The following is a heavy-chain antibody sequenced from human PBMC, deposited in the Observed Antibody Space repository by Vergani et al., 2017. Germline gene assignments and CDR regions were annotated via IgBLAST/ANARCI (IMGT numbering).Heavy chain of an antibody. V-gene: IGHV1-8*02. Sequence: QVQLVQSGAEVKKPGSSVKVSCKASGGTFSSYAISWVRQAPGQGLEWMGWMNPNSGNTGYAQKFQGRVTMTRNTSISTAYMELSSLRSEDTAVYYCAMTYYDILTGYYLDAFDIWGQGTMVTVSS. CDR2: MNPNSGNT. D-gene: IGHD3-9*01. J-gene: IGHJ3*02. CDR3: AMTYYDILTGYYLDAFDI. CDR1: GGTFSSYA.